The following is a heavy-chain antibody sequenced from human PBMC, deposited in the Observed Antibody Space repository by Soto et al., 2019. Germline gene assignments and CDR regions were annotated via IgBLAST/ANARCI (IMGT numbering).Heavy chain of an antibody. J-gene: IGHJ6*03. V-gene: IGHV1-18*01. D-gene: IGHD1-7*01. CDR1: GYTFTSYG. CDR2: ISAYNGNT. CDR3: ARADEGTQDDYYYYMDV. Sequence: ASVKVSCKASGYTFTSYGISWVRQAPGQGLEWMGWISAYNGNTNYAQKLQGRVTMTTDTSTSTAYMELRSLRSDDTAVCYCARADEGTQDDYYYYMDVWGKGTTFTVSS.